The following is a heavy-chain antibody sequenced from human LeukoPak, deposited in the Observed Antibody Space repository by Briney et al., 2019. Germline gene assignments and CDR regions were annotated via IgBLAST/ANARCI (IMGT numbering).Heavy chain of an antibody. J-gene: IGHJ5*02. CDR1: GGSFSGYY. D-gene: IGHD2-2*01. CDR2: INHSGST. V-gene: IGHV4-34*01. CDR3: ARGVVPAAMYAWFDP. Sequence: SETLSLTCAVYGGSFSGYYWSWIRQPPGKGLEWIGEINHSGSTNYNPSLKSRVTISVDTSKNQFSLKLSSVTAADTAVYYCARGVVPAAMYAWFDPWGQGTLVTVSS.